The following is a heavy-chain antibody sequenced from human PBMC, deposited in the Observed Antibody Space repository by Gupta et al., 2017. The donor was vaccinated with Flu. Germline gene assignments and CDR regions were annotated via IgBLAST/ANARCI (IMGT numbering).Heavy chain of an antibody. D-gene: IGHD6-6*01. J-gene: IGHJ6*02. CDR1: GGSFSGYY. CDR2: INHSGST. Sequence: QVQLQQWGAGLLKPSETLSLTCAVYGGSFSGYYWSWIRQPPGKGLEWIGEINHSGSTNYNPSLKSRVTISVDTSKNQFSLKLSSVTAADTAVYYCATIIAARNKYYYYYYGMDVWGQGTTVTVSS. V-gene: IGHV4-34*01. CDR3: ATIIAARNKYYYYYYGMDV.